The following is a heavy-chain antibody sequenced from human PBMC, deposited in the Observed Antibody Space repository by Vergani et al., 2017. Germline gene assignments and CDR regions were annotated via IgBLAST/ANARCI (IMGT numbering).Heavy chain of an antibody. Sequence: QVQLQESGPGLVKPSQTLSLTCTVSGGSINSHNYYWSWIRQPAGKGLEWIGRIHTSGSTNYNPSLKSRVTMSEDTSKNQFSLNLTSVTAADTAVYFCARGSGLGGSCYKHLFDDWGQGILVTVSS. CDR3: ARGSGLGGSCYKHLFDD. CDR2: IHTSGST. D-gene: IGHD2-15*01. V-gene: IGHV4-61*02. J-gene: IGHJ4*02. CDR1: GGSINSHNYY.